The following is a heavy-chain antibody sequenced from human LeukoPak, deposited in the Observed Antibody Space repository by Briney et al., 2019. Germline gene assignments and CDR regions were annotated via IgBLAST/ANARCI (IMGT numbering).Heavy chain of an antibody. Sequence: GGSLRLSCAASGFTFNDYYMSWIRQPPGKGLEWVSAITGSGSPLDNADSVEDQFTISRDNAKNSLFLQMNSLRADDTAVYYCARVIRFGSGSFHYYFDYWGQGTLVTVSS. CDR1: GFTFNDYY. CDR3: ARVIRFGSGSFHYYFDY. D-gene: IGHD3-10*01. J-gene: IGHJ4*02. V-gene: IGHV3-11*01. CDR2: ITGSGSPL.